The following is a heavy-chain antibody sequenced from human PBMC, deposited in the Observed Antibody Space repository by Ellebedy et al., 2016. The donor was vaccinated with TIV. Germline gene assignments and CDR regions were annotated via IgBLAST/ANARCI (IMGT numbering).Heavy chain of an antibody. CDR2: INPNSGGT. CDR1: GYTFTGYY. Sequence: ASVKVSCKASGYTFTGYYMHWVRQAPGQGLEWMGWINPNSGGTNYAQKFQGWVTMTRDTSISTAYMEPSRLRSDDTAVYYGARGTGTRLYYYYGMDVWGQGTTVTVSS. V-gene: IGHV1-2*04. D-gene: IGHD1-7*01. J-gene: IGHJ6*02. CDR3: ARGTGTRLYYYYGMDV.